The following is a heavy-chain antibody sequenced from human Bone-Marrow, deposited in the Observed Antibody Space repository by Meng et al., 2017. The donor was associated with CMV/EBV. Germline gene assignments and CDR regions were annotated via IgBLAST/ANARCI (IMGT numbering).Heavy chain of an antibody. D-gene: IGHD5-18*01. CDR2: IKQDGSEK. CDR1: GFTFSSYW. J-gene: IGHJ4*02. Sequence: GESLKISCAASGFTFSSYWMSWVRQAPGKGLEWVANIKQDGSEKYYVDSVKGRFTISRDNAKNSLDLQMNSLRAEDTAVYYCAREVPRYSFDYWGQGTLVTVPS. V-gene: IGHV3-7*01. CDR3: AREVPRYSFDY.